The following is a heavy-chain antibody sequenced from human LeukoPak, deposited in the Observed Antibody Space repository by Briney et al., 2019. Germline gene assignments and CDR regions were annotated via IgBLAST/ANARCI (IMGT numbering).Heavy chain of an antibody. CDR3: ARDRGAYYDFWSGYYSPGWFDP. CDR1: GYTFTSYD. J-gene: IGHJ5*02. CDR2: MNPNSGNT. D-gene: IGHD3-3*01. Sequence: ASVKVSCKASGYTFTSYDINWVRQATGQGLEWMGWMNPNSGNTGYAQKFQGRVTITRNTSISTAYMELSSLRSEDTAVYYCARDRGAYYDFWSGYYSPGWFDPWGQGTLVTVSS. V-gene: IGHV1-8*03.